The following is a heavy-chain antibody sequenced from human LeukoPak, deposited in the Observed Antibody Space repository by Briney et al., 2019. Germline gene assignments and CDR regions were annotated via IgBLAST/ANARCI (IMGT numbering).Heavy chain of an antibody. CDR1: GGSISSSSYY. CDR3: AREIDYCSSTSCYTPTYYFDY. J-gene: IGHJ4*02. D-gene: IGHD2-2*02. Sequence: SETLSLTCTVSGGSISSSSYYWGWIRQPPGKGLEWIGSIYSSGSTNYNPSLKSRVTMSVDTSKNQFSLKLSSVTAADTAVYYCAREIDYCSSTSCYTPTYYFDYWGQGTLVTVSS. CDR2: IYSSGST. V-gene: IGHV4-39*07.